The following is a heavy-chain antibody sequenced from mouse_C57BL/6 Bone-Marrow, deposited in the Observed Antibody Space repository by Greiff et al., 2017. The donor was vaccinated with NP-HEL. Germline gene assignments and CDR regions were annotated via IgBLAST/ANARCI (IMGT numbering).Heavy chain of an antibody. Sequence: VQLQQPGAELVRPGSSVKLSCKASGYTFTSYWMHWVKQRPIQGLEWIGNIDPSDSETPYNQKFKDKATLTVDKSSSTAYMQRSSLTSEDSAVYDCARWVLRNWYFDDWGTGTTVTVSA. D-gene: IGHD2-3*01. CDR2: IDPSDSET. J-gene: IGHJ1*03. V-gene: IGHV1-52*01. CDR3: ARWVLRNWYFDD. CDR1: GYTFTSYW.